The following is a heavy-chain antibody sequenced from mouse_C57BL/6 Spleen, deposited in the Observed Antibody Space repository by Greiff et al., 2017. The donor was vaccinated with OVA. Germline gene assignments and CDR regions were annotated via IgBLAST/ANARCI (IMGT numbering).Heavy chain of an antibody. CDR3: ARAEVFDY. Sequence: EVQVVESGGGLVKPGGSLKLSCAASGFTFSSYAMSWVRQTPEKRLEWVATISDGGSYTYYPDNVKGRFTISSDKAKNNLYLQMSHLKSEDTAMYYCARAEVFDYWGQGTTLTVSS. D-gene: IGHD2-14*01. CDR1: GFTFSSYA. CDR2: ISDGGSYT. J-gene: IGHJ2*01. V-gene: IGHV5-4*01.